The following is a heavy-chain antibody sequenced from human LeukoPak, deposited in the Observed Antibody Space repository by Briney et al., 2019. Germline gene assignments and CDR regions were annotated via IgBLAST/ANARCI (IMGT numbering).Heavy chain of an antibody. CDR1: GFTFSSFG. Sequence: GGSLRLSCTASGFTFSSFGMHWVRQAPGKGLEWVSAISGSGGSTYYADSVKGRFTISRDNSKNALYLQMNSLRAEDTAVYYCAKGELTTLRSWGQGTLVTVSS. V-gene: IGHV3-23*01. CDR2: ISGSGGST. CDR3: AKGELTTLRS. D-gene: IGHD1-26*01. J-gene: IGHJ4*02.